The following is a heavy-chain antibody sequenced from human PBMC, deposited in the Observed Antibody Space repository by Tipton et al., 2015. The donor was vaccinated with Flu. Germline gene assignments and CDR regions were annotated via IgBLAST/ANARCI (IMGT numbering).Heavy chain of an antibody. CDR3: AREKDSRGSEYFQQ. CDR2: IYHTGTT. D-gene: IGHD6-19*01. Sequence: TLSLTCSISGASISSKTFYWAWIRQLPGKGLEWIGSIYHTGTTYYNPSLKSRVTISIDTSKNQFSLRLSFVTAADTAVYYCAREKDSRGSEYFQQWGQGTLVTVSS. V-gene: IGHV4-39*07. J-gene: IGHJ1*01. CDR1: GASISSKTFY.